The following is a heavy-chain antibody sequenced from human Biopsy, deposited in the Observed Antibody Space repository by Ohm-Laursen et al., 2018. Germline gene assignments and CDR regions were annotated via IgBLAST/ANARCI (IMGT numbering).Heavy chain of an antibody. CDR3: ARLTGDPSY. J-gene: IGHJ4*02. V-gene: IGHV4-59*07. D-gene: IGHD7-27*01. Sequence: SDTLSLTCTVSGGSITDDYWSWIRQSPGEGLEWIGFIYYTGHTNYNPSLKSRATISVDTSKNQFSLKVISVTAADTAVYYCARLTGDPSYWGQGILVTVSS. CDR1: GGSITDDY. CDR2: IYYTGHT.